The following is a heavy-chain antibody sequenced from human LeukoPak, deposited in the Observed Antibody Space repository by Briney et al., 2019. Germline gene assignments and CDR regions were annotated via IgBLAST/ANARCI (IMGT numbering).Heavy chain of an antibody. CDR1: GDSVSSNSAA. CDR3: ARDRIAVAARAFDI. J-gene: IGHJ3*02. CDR2: TYYRSKWYN. V-gene: IGHV6-1*01. D-gene: IGHD6-19*01. Sequence: SQTLSLTCAISGDSVSSNSAAWNWIRQSPLRGLEWLGRTYYRSKWYNDYAVSVKSRITINPDTSKNQFSLQLNSVTPEDTAVYYCARDRIAVAARAFDIWGQGTMVTVSS.